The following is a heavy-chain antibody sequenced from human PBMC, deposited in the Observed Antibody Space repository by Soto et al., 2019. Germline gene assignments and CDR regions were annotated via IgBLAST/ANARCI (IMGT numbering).Heavy chain of an antibody. D-gene: IGHD4-4*01. Sequence: GGPLRVSYGASGFTFSNYAMSWVRQDPGKGLEWVSAISGSGGSTYYADSVKGRFTISRDNSKNTLYLQMNSLRAEDTAVYYCAKPSIYVVPYGMDVWGQGTTVTV. CDR3: AKPSIYVVPYGMDV. V-gene: IGHV3-23*01. CDR2: ISGSGGST. CDR1: GFTFSNYA. J-gene: IGHJ6*01.